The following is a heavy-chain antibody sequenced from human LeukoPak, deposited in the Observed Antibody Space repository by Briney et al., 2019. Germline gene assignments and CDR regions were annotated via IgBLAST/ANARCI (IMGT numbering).Heavy chain of an antibody. CDR3: ARDQSYYGSGSPMNV. D-gene: IGHD3-10*01. V-gene: IGHV3-48*03. CDR1: GFTFSSYE. Sequence: PGRSLRLSCAASGFTFSSYEMNWVRQAPGKGLEWVSYISNSGSTIYYADSVKGRFTISRDNAKNSLYLQMNSLRAEDTAVYYCARDQSYYGSGSPMNVWGKGTTVTVSS. CDR2: ISNSGSTI. J-gene: IGHJ6*03.